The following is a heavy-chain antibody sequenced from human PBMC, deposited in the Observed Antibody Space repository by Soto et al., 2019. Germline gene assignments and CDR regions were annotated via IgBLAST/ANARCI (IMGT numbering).Heavy chain of an antibody. CDR1: GFTFSSYT. CDR2: IWFDGSNK. CDR3: ARDLGYNYGHPFDY. Sequence: QVQLVESGGGVVQPGRSLRLSCAASGFTFSSYTIHWVRQAQGKGLEWLALIWFDGSNKYYADSVKGRFTISRDNAKNTLYLQMNSLRAEDTAVYYCARDLGYNYGHPFDYWGQGTLVTVSS. J-gene: IGHJ4*02. V-gene: IGHV3-33*01. D-gene: IGHD5-18*01.